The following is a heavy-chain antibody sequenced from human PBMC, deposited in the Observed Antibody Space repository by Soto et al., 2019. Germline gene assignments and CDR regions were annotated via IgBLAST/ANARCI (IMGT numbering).Heavy chain of an antibody. CDR3: AKDGITMIVVVITKRDYFDY. CDR2: ISGSGGST. CDR1: GVTFSSYA. J-gene: IGHJ4*02. V-gene: IGHV3-23*01. Sequence: EVQLLESGGGLVQPGGSLRLSCAASGVTFSSYAMSWVRQAPGKGLEWVSAISGSGGSTYYADSVKGRFTISRDNSKNMMYLTTNSLRVKDTNIYYCAKDGITMIVVVITKRDYFDYWGQGKLVTVSS. D-gene: IGHD3-22*01.